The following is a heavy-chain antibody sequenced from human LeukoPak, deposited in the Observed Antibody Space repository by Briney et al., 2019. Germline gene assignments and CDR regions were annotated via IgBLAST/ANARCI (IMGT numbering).Heavy chain of an antibody. V-gene: IGHV1-46*01. CDR2: INPSGGST. CDR3: ARGGIVVVVAAIIGTAFDI. CDR1: GYTFTSYY. D-gene: IGHD2-15*01. J-gene: IGHJ3*02. Sequence: ASVKVSCKASGYTFTSYYMHWVRQAPGQGLEWMGIINPSGGSTSYAQKFQGRVIMTRDTSTSTVYMALSSLRSEDTAVYYCARGGIVVVVAAIIGTAFDIWGQGTMVTVSS.